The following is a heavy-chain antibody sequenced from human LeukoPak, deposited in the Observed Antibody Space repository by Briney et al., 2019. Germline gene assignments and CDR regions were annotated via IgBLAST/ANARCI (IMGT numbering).Heavy chain of an antibody. Sequence: GGSLRLSCVASGFTVSSDCITWVRQAPGKGLEWVSLIYSSGRTYYSDSVKGRFTISRDNSKNTLYLQMNSLRAEDTAVYYCARANVLRYFDWLLQHWGQGTLVTVSS. CDR3: ARANVLRYFDWLLQH. V-gene: IGHV3-53*01. CDR1: GFTVSSDC. CDR2: IYSSGRT. J-gene: IGHJ1*01. D-gene: IGHD3-9*01.